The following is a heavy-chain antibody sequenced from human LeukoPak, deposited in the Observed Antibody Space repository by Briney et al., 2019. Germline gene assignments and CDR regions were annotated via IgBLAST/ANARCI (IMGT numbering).Heavy chain of an antibody. CDR3: ARSPTVTTQGYYYYYGMDV. Sequence: SETLSLTCTVSGGSISGYTWSWIRQSPGKGLEWIGYIHRSGSTYYNPSLKSRVTMSLDRSKNQFSLKLSSVTAADTAVYYCARSPTVTTQGYYYYYGMDVWGQGTTVTVSS. J-gene: IGHJ6*02. D-gene: IGHD4-17*01. CDR1: GGSISGYT. CDR2: IHRSGST. V-gene: IGHV4-30-2*06.